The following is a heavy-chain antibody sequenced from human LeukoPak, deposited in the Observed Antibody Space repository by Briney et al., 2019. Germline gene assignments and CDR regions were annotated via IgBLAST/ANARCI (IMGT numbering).Heavy chain of an antibody. CDR3: AKDSKGAKYYDILTGLRLFFDY. V-gene: IGHV3-23*01. CDR1: GFTFSSYA. Sequence: GSLRLSCAASGFTFSSYAMSWVRQAPGKGLEWVSAISGRGGSTYYADSVKGRFTISRDNSKNTLYLQMNSLRAEDTAVYYCAKDSKGAKYYDILTGLRLFFDYWGQGTLVTVSS. D-gene: IGHD3-9*01. J-gene: IGHJ4*02. CDR2: ISGRGGST.